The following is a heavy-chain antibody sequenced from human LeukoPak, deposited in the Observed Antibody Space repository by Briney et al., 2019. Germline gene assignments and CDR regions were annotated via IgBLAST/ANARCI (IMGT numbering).Heavy chain of an antibody. Sequence: GRSLRLSCVASGFSFDDYAMHWVRQAPGKGLVWVSRMNPDGGTTDYADSVKGRFTISRDNAKNTLYLQMNSLTVEDTAVYYCATAGSYRFDYWGQGTLVTVSS. CDR3: ATAGSYRFDY. D-gene: IGHD3-16*02. CDR1: GFSFDDYA. CDR2: MNPDGGTT. V-gene: IGHV3-74*01. J-gene: IGHJ4*02.